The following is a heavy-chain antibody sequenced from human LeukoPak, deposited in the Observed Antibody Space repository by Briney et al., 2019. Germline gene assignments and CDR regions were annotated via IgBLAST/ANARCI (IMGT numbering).Heavy chain of an antibody. V-gene: IGHV3-11*04. CDR2: FSSGDTNI. CDR3: AREIHSTGYYYAGGYMDV. J-gene: IGHJ6*03. CDR1: GFNFSDYY. Sequence: GGSLRLSCAASGFNFSDYYMSWDRQAPGRGLKWISFFSSGDTNIKYADSVKGRFTISRDNAKNSLYLQINSLRAEDTAVYFCAREIHSTGYYYAGGYMDVWGEGTTVIVSS. D-gene: IGHD3-22*01.